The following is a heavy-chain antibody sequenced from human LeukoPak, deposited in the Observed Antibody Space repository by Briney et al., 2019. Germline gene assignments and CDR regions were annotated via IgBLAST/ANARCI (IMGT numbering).Heavy chain of an antibody. CDR3: ANHRSAFEF. CDR1: GLTFSIYG. J-gene: IGHJ4*02. CDR2: ISGSATGGIT. D-gene: IGHD3-10*01. Sequence: GGSLRLSCAVSGLTFSIYGMSWVRQSPGKGLEWVSAISGSATGGITNYADSVKGRFTISKDNDKNTVYLQMNNLRGEDTAVYYCANHRSAFEFWGQGTLVTVSS. V-gene: IGHV3-23*01.